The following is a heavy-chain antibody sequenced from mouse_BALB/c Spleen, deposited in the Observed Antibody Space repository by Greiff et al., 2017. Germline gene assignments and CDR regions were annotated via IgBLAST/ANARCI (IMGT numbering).Heavy chain of an antibody. CDR3: AIPYYGYTYYAMDY. Sequence: VQLKQSGAELVKPGASVKLSCTASGFNIKDTYMHWVKQRPEQGLEWIGRIDPANGNTKYDPKFQGKATITADTSSNTAYLQLSSLTSEDTAVYYCAIPYYGYTYYAMDYWGQGTSVAVSS. CDR1: GFNIKDTY. D-gene: IGHD1-2*01. J-gene: IGHJ4*01. CDR2: IDPANGNT. V-gene: IGHV14-3*02.